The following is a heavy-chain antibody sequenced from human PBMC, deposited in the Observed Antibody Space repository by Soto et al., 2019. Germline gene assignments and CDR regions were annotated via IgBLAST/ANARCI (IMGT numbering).Heavy chain of an antibody. Sequence: QVQLQESGPGVVKPSETLSLTCTVSGASVSSHHWTWIRQPPGKGLEWIGDYSDSASYSPSLKSRVTISADTSTNQFSLNLSSVTAADPAVYYCAAYRRGEGGRGYWGQGTLVTVSS. D-gene: IGHD6-19*01. CDR2: DYSDSA. V-gene: IGHV4-59*08. CDR3: AAYRRGEGGRGY. J-gene: IGHJ4*02. CDR1: GASVSSHH.